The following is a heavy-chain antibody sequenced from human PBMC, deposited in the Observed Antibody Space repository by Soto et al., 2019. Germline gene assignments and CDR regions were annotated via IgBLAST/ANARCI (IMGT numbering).Heavy chain of an antibody. CDR1: GYTFTIYG. CDR2: IIPIFGTA. V-gene: IGHV1-69*13. CDR3: ARGAGRYQLLKATYYYYGMDV. D-gene: IGHD2-2*01. J-gene: IGHJ6*02. Sequence: SVKVSCKASGYTFTIYGISWVRQAPGQGLEWMGGIIPIFGTANYAQKFQGRVTITADESTSTAYMELSSLRSEDTAVYYCARGAGRYQLLKATYYYYGMDVWGQGTTVTVSS.